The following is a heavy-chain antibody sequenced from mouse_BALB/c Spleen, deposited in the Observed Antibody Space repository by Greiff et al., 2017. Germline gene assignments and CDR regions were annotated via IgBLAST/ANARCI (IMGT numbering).Heavy chain of an antibody. CDR1: GYTFANYW. CDR2: IYPGDGVT. CDR3: TRGIDY. Sequence: QVQLQQSGAELVRPGTSVKKSCKVSGYTFANYWIGWVKQRPGHGLEWIGDIYPGDGVTNYNEKFKGKATLTADKSSSTAYMQLSSLTSEDSAVYYCTRGIDYWGQGTTLTVSS. J-gene: IGHJ2*01. V-gene: IGHV1S28*01.